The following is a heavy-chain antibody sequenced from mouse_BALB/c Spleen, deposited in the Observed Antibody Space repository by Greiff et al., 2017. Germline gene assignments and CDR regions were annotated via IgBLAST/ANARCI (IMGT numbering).Heavy chain of an antibody. V-gene: IGHV5-9-1*01. CDR3: ARERYYGSSPWFAY. J-gene: IGHJ3*01. CDR1: GFTFSSYA. CDR2: ISSGGSYT. Sequence: EVMLVESGGGLVKPGGSLKLSCAASGFTFSSYAMSWVRQTPEKRLEWVATISSGGSYTYYPDSVKGRFTISRDNAKNTLYLQMSSLRSEDTAMYYCARERYYGSSPWFAYWGQGTLVTVSA. D-gene: IGHD1-1*01.